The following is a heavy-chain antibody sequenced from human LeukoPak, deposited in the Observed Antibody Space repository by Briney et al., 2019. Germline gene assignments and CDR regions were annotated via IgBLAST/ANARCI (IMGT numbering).Heavy chain of an antibody. D-gene: IGHD4-17*01. CDR1: GYSFSNYW. J-gene: IGHJ4*02. CDR2: IYPGDSDT. Sequence: GESLKISCKGSGYSFSNYWIAWVRQMPGKGLEWMGIIYPGDSDTRYSPSFQGQVTISADKSISSAYLQWSSLKASDTAIYYCARHPRYYRDVPAHFDYWGQGTLVTVSS. V-gene: IGHV5-51*01. CDR3: ARHPRYYRDVPAHFDY.